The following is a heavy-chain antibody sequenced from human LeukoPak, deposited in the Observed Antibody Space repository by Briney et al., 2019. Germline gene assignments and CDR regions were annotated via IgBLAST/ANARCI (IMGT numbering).Heavy chain of an antibody. Sequence: GGSLRLFCAASRFPFEDYAMHWVTHAPAKGLECVSNITEGGCSTDYADAVKGRFTISRDNSKHSLDRQMKTERCGDSRLYLCAKDSFDWLLHLDYWGERPVVSVPS. CDR3: AKDSFDWLLHLDY. D-gene: IGHD3-9*01. CDR1: RFPFEDYA. CDR2: ITEGGCST. J-gene: IGHJ4*02. V-gene: IGHV3-43*02.